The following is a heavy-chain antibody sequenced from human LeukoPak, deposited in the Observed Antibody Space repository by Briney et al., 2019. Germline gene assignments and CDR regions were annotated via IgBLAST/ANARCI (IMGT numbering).Heavy chain of an antibody. CDR1: GGTFSSYA. D-gene: IGHD2-2*01. V-gene: IGHV1-69*13. Sequence: SVKVSCKASGGTFSSYAISWVRQAPGQGLEWMGGIIPIFGTANYAQKFQGRVTITADESTSTPYMELSSLRSEDTAVYYCAIGYCSSTSCYPSGDFVYWGQGTLVTVSS. CDR3: AIGYCSSTSCYPSGDFVY. J-gene: IGHJ4*02. CDR2: IIPIFGTA.